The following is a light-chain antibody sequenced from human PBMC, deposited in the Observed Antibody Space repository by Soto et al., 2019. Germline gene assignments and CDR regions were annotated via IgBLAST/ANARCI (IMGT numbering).Light chain of an antibody. CDR2: KAS. CDR1: QSVSSW. CDR3: QQHRSYPVT. J-gene: IGKJ5*01. Sequence: IQMTQSPSTLSASVGDRVIITCRASQSVSSWLAWYQHKPGKAPNLLIYKASHLASGVPSRFSGSGSGTEFTLTISSLQPDDFATYYCQQHRSYPVTFGQGTRLEIK. V-gene: IGKV1-5*03.